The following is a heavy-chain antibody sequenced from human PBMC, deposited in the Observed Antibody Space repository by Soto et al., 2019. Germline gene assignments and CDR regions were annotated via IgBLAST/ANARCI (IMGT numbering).Heavy chain of an antibody. D-gene: IGHD3-9*01. V-gene: IGHV1-18*01. CDR1: GYTFTSYG. J-gene: IGHJ6*03. Sequence: ASVKVSCKASGYTFTSYGISWVRQAPGQGLEWMGWISAYNGNTNYAQKLQGRVTMTTDTSTSTAYMELRSLRSDETAVYYCARANYDILTGYTFYYYYYMDVWGKGTTVTVSS. CDR2: ISAYNGNT. CDR3: ARANYDILTGYTFYYYYYMDV.